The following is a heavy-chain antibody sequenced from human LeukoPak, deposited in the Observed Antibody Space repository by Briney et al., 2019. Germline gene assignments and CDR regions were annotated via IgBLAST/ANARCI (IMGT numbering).Heavy chain of an antibody. CDR2: ISYSGST. CDR3: ARDGVGSRWSFDY. V-gene: IGHV4-59*01. D-gene: IGHD6-13*01. J-gene: IGHJ4*02. Sequence: SETLSLTCTVSGGSISSYYWSWIRQPPGKGLEWIGYISYSGSTNYSPSLKSRVTMSVDTSKNQFSLKLSSVTAADTAVYYCARDGVGSRWSFDYWGQGTLVTVSS. CDR1: GGSISSYY.